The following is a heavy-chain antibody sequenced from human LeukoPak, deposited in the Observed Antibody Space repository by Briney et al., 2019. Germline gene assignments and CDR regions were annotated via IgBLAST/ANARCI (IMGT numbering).Heavy chain of an antibody. Sequence: GGSLRLSCAASGFAFSNYGMSWVRQAPGKGLEWVSGISDTGGTTHYADSVKGRFTISRDNSKNTLSLQMKSLRAEDTAVYYCARGSLWLQLDYWGQGTLVTVSS. J-gene: IGHJ4*02. CDR1: GFAFSNYG. CDR3: ARGSLWLQLDY. V-gene: IGHV3-23*01. CDR2: ISDTGGTT. D-gene: IGHD5-24*01.